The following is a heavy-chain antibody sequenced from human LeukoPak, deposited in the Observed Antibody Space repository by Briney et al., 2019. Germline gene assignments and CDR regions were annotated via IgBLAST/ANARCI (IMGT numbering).Heavy chain of an antibody. J-gene: IGHJ5*02. CDR1: GGSISSYY. CDR3: ARDVGIGLNWFDP. V-gene: IGHV4-59*01. D-gene: IGHD7-27*01. CDR2: IYYSGST. Sequence: SSETLSLTCTVSGGSISSYYWSWIRQPPGKGLEWIGYIYYSGSTNYNPSLKSRVTISVDTSKNQFSLKLSSVTAADTAVYYCARDVGIGLNWFDPWGQGTLVTVSS.